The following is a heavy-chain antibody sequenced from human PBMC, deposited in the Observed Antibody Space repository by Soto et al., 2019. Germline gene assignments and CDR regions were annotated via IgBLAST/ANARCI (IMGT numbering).Heavy chain of an antibody. CDR2: ISASSSTI. V-gene: IGHV3-48*01. Sequence: EVHLVESGGGLVQPGGSLRLSCAASGFTFSSYHMNWVRQTPGKGLQWLAYISASSSTIFYADSVRGRFTISRDNAKNSLYRQMSSLRAEDMAVYYCARDDLVTSHFDNWGQGTLVTVSS. D-gene: IGHD2-15*01. J-gene: IGHJ4*02. CDR3: ARDDLVTSHFDN. CDR1: GFTFSSYH.